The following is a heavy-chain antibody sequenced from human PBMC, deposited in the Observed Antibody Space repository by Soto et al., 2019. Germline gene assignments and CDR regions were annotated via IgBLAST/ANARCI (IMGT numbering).Heavy chain of an antibody. Sequence: QVQLQESGPGLVKPSQTLSLTCTVSGGSISSGDYYWSWIRQPPGKGLEWIGYIYYSGSTYYNPSLKSRVTISVDTSKNQFSLKLSSVTAADTAVYYCARGGTMVRGVILPGAFDIWGQGTMVTVSS. J-gene: IGHJ3*02. V-gene: IGHV4-30-4*01. CDR2: IYYSGST. CDR3: ARGGTMVRGVILPGAFDI. CDR1: GGSISSGDYY. D-gene: IGHD3-10*01.